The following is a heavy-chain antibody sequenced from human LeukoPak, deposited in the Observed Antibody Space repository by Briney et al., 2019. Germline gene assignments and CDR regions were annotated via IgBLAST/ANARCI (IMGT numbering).Heavy chain of an antibody. CDR1: GGSISSGGYY. J-gene: IGHJ4*02. D-gene: IGHD2-15*01. CDR3: AREGCSGGSCSTTSPYFDY. CDR2: IYYSGST. Sequence: PSETLSLTCTASGGSISSGGYYWSWIRQHPGKGLEWIGYIYYSGSTYYNPSLKSRVTISVDTSKNQFSLKLSSVTAADTAVYYCAREGCSGGSCSTTSPYFDYWGQGTLVTVSS. V-gene: IGHV4-31*03.